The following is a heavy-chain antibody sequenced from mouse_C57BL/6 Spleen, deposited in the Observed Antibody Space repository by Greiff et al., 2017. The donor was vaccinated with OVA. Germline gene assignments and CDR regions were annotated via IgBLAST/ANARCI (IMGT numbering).Heavy chain of an antibody. D-gene: IGHD2-4*01. J-gene: IGHJ3*01. V-gene: IGHV1-26*01. CDR1: GYTFTDYY. CDR3: AIYDYGGGFAY. Sequence: EVQLQQSGPELVKPGASVKISCKASGYTFTDYYMNWVKQSHGKSLEWIGDINPNNGGTSYNQKFKGKATLIVDKSSSTAYMELRSLTSEDSAVYYCAIYDYGGGFAYWGQGTLVTVSA. CDR2: INPNNGGT.